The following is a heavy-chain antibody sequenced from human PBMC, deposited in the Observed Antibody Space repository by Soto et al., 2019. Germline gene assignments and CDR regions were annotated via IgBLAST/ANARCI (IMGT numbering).Heavy chain of an antibody. V-gene: IGHV1-2*02. CDR1: GYTFTGYY. Sequence: ASVKVSCNASGYTFTGYYMHWVRQAPGQGLEWMGWIDPNSGGTDYAQKFQGRVTMTRGTSISTAYMELSRLRVDDTAVYYCARVMSGSYLGHGYYFDYWGQGTLVTVSS. D-gene: IGHD1-26*01. CDR3: ARVMSGSYLGHGYYFDY. J-gene: IGHJ4*02. CDR2: IDPNSGGT.